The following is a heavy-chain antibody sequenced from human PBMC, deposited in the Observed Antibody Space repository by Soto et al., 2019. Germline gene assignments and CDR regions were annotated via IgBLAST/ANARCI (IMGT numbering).Heavy chain of an antibody. D-gene: IGHD2-15*01. J-gene: IGHJ4*02. V-gene: IGHV3-23*01. CDR2: ISGGGSGA. CDR1: GFTFSDHA. CDR3: AIDLWWYTH. Sequence: EVQLLESGGGLVQPGGSLRLSCTAPGFTFSDHAMTWVRQAPGKGLEWVSGISGGGSGAYYADSVKGRFTVSRANSKNTLFRQMDSLRAEDTAVYYCAIDLWWYTHWGQGTLVTVSS.